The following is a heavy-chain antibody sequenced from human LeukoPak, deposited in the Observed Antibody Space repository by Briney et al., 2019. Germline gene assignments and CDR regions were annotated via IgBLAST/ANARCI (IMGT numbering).Heavy chain of an antibody. CDR1: GFTFSSYA. D-gene: IGHD1-26*01. Sequence: GGSLRLSCAASGFTFSSYAMTWIRQAPGKGLEWVSSISGSGTTYYADSEKGRFTISRDNSKNTLYLQMNSLRVEDTAVYYCAKRWDVRYFDYWGQGALVTVSS. CDR2: ISGSGTT. CDR3: AKRWDVRYFDY. J-gene: IGHJ4*02. V-gene: IGHV3-23*01.